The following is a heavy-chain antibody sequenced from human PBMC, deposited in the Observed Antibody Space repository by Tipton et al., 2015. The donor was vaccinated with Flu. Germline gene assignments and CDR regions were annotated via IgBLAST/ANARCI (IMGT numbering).Heavy chain of an antibody. Sequence: GLVKPSQTLSLTCTVSGDSVSGGDYYWSWLRQSAGKGLEWIGRIYSNGKTDSNPSLESRVTMSIDISKNQFSLQLTSVTAADAAVYYCARDSGLSFCSSTSCYMDFQLWGQGTLVNVYS. J-gene: IGHJ1*01. CDR1: GDSVSGGDYY. CDR3: ARDSGLSFCSSTSCYMDFQL. CDR2: IYSNGKT. D-gene: IGHD2-2*01. V-gene: IGHV4-61*02.